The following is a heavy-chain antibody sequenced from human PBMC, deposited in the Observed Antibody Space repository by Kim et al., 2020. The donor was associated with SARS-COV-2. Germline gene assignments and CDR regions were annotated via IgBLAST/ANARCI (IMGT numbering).Heavy chain of an antibody. D-gene: IGHD5-12*01. Sequence: NYAQKLQGRVTMTTATSTSTAYMGLRSLRSDDTAVYYCSRRDGYNLGFDYWGQGTLVTVSS. J-gene: IGHJ4*02. CDR3: SRRDGYNLGFDY. V-gene: IGHV1-18*01.